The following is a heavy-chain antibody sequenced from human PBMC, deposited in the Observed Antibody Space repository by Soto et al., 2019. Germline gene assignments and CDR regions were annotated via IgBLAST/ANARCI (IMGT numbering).Heavy chain of an antibody. CDR3: APPRTGGSGYRRYYYYGMDV. CDR2: IIPIFGTA. D-gene: IGHD3-22*01. J-gene: IGHJ6*02. V-gene: IGHV1-69*01. Sequence: QVQLVQSGAEVKKPGSSVNVSCKASGGTFSSYAISWVRQAPGQGLEWMGGIIPIFGTANYAQKFQGRVTITADESTSPAYMELRSLRSEDTAVYYCAPPRTGGSGYRRYYYYGMDVWGRGTTVTVSS. CDR1: GGTFSSYA.